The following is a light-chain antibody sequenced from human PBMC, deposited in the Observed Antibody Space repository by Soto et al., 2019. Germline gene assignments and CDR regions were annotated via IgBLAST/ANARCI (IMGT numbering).Light chain of an antibody. CDR3: QQSYSTLGFT. CDR1: QSISSY. J-gene: IGKJ3*01. CDR2: AAS. V-gene: IGKV1-39*01. Sequence: DIQMTQSPSSLSASVGDRVTITCRASQSISSYLNWYQQKPGKAPKLLIYAASSLQSGVPSRFSGCGSGTDFTLTISSLQPEDFATYYCQQSYSTLGFTFGPGTKVDIK.